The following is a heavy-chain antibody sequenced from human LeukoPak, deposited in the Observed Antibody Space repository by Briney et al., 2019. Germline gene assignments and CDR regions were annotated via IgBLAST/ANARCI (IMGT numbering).Heavy chain of an antibody. CDR1: GYTFTSYY. J-gene: IGHJ6*02. CDR3: ARDRLVLDYYYYGMDV. Sequence: ASVKVSCKASGYTFTSYYMHWVRQAPGQGLEWMGIIIPSGGSTSYAQKFQGRVTMTRDTSTSTVYMELSSLRSEDTAVYYCARDRLVLDYYYYGMDVWGQGTTVTVSS. D-gene: IGHD2-21*01. V-gene: IGHV1-46*01. CDR2: IIPSGGST.